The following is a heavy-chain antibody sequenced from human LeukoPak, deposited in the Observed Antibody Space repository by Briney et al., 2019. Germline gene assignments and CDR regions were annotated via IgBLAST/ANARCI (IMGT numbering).Heavy chain of an antibody. CDR2: IYSGGTT. CDR3: ARVYRAYYYGSESSWGGGYFPGYYYYYMDV. D-gene: IGHD3-10*01. J-gene: IGHJ6*03. Sequence: EGSLRLSCAASGFTVSSNYMSWVRQTPGKGLEWVSVIYSGGTTYHADSVKGRFTISRDNSKNTLYLQMNSLRAEDTAVYYCARVYRAYYYGSESSWGGGYFPGYYYYYMDVWGKGTTVTISS. CDR1: GFTVSSNY. V-gene: IGHV3-53*01.